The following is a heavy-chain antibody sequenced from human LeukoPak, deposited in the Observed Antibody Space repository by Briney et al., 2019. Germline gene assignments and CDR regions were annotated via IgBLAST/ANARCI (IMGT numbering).Heavy chain of an antibody. CDR3: ARDSGWFRFDY. Sequence: GGSLRLSCAASGFTFSSFWMTWVRQAPGKGLEWVANIKEDGSQKYYVDSEKGRFTISRDNAKNSLFLQTNSLRADDTAVYYCARDSGWFRFDYWGQGTLVTVSS. CDR2: IKEDGSQK. CDR1: GFTFSSFW. J-gene: IGHJ4*02. D-gene: IGHD6-13*01. V-gene: IGHV3-7*03.